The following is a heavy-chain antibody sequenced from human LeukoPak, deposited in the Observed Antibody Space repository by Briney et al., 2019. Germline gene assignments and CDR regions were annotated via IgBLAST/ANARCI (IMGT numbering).Heavy chain of an antibody. J-gene: IGHJ5*02. Sequence: SVKVSCKASGGTFSSYAISWVRQAPGQGLEWMGRIIPILGIANYAQKFQGRVTIIADKSTSTAYMELSSLRSEDTAVYYCARELVYNWNYESNWFDPWGQGTLVTVSS. D-gene: IGHD1-7*01. CDR3: ARELVYNWNYESNWFDP. V-gene: IGHV1-69*04. CDR1: GGTFSSYA. CDR2: IIPILGIA.